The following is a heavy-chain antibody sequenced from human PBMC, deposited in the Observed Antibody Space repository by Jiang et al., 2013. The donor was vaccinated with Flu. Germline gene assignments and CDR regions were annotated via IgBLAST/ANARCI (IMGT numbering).Heavy chain of an antibody. CDR2: INHSGST. J-gene: IGHJ6*02. Sequence: LLKPSETLSLTCAVVWWGPSVVTYWSWIRQPQEGLEWIGEINHSGSTNYNPSLKSRVTISVDTSKIQXSLKLSSVTAADTAVYYCARRSPVGYCSGGSCLAPDYYYYYGMDVWGQGTTVTVSS. CDR1: WGPSVVTY. V-gene: IGHV4-34*01. CDR3: ARRSPVGYCSGGSCLAPDYYYYYGMDV. D-gene: IGHD2-15*01.